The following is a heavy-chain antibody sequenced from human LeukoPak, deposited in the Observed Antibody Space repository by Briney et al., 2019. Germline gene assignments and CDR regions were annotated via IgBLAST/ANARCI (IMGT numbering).Heavy chain of an antibody. D-gene: IGHD3-10*01. V-gene: IGHV4-34*01. CDR1: GGSFSGYY. CDR2: INHSGST. J-gene: IGHJ6*03. CDR3: ARTQINMIRGVIITGYKDV. Sequence: SETLSLTCAVYGGSFSGYYWSWIRQPPGKGLEWIGEINHSGSTNYNPSLKSRVTISVDTSKNQFSLKLSSVTAADTAVYYCARTQINMIRGVIITGYKDVWGKGTAVTISS.